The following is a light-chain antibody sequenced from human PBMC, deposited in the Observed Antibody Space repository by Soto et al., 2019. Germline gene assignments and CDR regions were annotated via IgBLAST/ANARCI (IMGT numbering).Light chain of an antibody. CDR2: KVS. CDR1: QSLVSSDGNTY. J-gene: IGKJ1*01. V-gene: IGKV2-30*01. CDR3: MQGSHWPWT. Sequence: DVVMTQSPLSLPVTLGQPASISCKSSQSLVSSDGNTYLSWFQQRPGQSPRPLIYKVSNRDSGVPDRFIGSGSGTDFTLKISRVEADDVGVYYWMQGSHWPWTFGQGTKVEIK.